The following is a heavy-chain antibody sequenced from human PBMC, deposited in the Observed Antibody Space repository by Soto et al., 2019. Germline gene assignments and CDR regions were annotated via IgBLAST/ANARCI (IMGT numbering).Heavy chain of an antibody. CDR2: FDPEDGET. J-gene: IGHJ4*02. Sequence: ASVKVSCKVSGYTLTELSMHWVRQAPGKGLEWMGGFDPEDGETIYVQKFQGRVTMTEDTSTDTAYMELSSLRSEDTAVYYCATARPGLLWFGELSAERDYYFDYWGQG. D-gene: IGHD3-10*01. V-gene: IGHV1-24*01. CDR1: GYTLTELS. CDR3: ATARPGLLWFGELSAERDYYFDY.